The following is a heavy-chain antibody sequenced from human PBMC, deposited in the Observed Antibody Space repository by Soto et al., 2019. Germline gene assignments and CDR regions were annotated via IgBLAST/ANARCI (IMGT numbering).Heavy chain of an antibody. CDR1: GFTFSSYG. Sequence: GGSLRLSCAASGFTFSSYGMHWVRQAPGKGLEWVAVIWYDGSNKYYADSVKGRFTISRDNSKNTLYLQMNSLRAEDTAVYYCARVRVVVGATIDSWGQGTLVTVSS. D-gene: IGHD2-15*01. CDR2: IWYDGSNK. V-gene: IGHV3-33*01. CDR3: ARVRVVVGATIDS. J-gene: IGHJ4*02.